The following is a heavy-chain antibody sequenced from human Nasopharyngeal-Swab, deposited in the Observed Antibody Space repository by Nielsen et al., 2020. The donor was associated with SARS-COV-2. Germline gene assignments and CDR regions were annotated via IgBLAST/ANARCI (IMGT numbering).Heavy chain of an antibody. D-gene: IGHD3-22*01. J-gene: IGHJ6*02. Sequence: WVRQAPGQGLEWMGGIIPIFGTANYAQKSQGRVTITADESTSTAYMELSSLRSEDTAVYYCARGIVVRYHYGMDVWGQGTTVTVSS. CDR3: ARGIVVRYHYGMDV. CDR2: IIPIFGTA. V-gene: IGHV1-69*01.